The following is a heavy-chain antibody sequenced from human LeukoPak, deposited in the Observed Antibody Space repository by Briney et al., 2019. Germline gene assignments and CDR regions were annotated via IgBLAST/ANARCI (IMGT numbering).Heavy chain of an antibody. J-gene: IGHJ2*01. CDR2: AYYGGST. CDR1: GDSISSTNYY. Sequence: PSETLSLTCTVSGDSISSTNYYWGWIRQFPGKGLEWIGSAYYGGSTYYNPSLKSRVTISVDTSKNQFSLKLSSVTAADTAVYYCARPPYCSGGSCFSGGYWYFDLWGRGTLVTVSS. CDR3: ARPPYCSGGSCFSGGYWYFDL. V-gene: IGHV4-39*01. D-gene: IGHD2-15*01.